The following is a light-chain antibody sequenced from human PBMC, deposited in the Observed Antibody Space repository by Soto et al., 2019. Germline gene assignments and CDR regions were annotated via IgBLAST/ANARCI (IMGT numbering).Light chain of an antibody. CDR2: AET. CDR3: EQLHGYPFT. J-gene: IGKJ5*01. CDR1: QGVSSS. V-gene: IGKV1-9*01. Sequence: IQLTQSPPSLSASVGDSVTITWRASQGVSSSLAWYHQQTGKAPKILIYAETTLQSGVPSRFSGSGSGTDFTLKIKRLQTEDFATYDCEQLHGYPFTVGQGTRREI.